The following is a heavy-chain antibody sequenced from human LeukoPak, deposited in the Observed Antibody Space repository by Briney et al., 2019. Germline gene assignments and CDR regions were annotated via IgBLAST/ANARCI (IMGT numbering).Heavy chain of an antibody. CDR3: ARDQGYDFWSGYYAADV. CDR2: IKQDGSEK. V-gene: IGHV3-7*01. J-gene: IGHJ6*04. CDR1: GFTFSSYW. D-gene: IGHD3-3*01. Sequence: PGRSLRLSCAASGFTFSSYWMSWVRQAPGKGLEWVANIKQDGSEKYYVDSVKGRFTISRDNAKNSLYLQMNSLRAEDTAVYYCARDQGYDFWSGYYAADVWGKGTTVTVSS.